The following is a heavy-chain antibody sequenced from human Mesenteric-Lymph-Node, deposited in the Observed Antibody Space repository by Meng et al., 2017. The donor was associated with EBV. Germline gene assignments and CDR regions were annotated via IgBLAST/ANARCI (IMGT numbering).Heavy chain of an antibody. J-gene: IGHJ4*02. V-gene: IGHV1-2*06. CDR3: ARSSDYGDYV. Sequence: QVQLVQVGAGVKKPGAAVKVSCEASGYRFIGYYLHWVRQVPGQGLEWMGRIDPYSGGTNYAQKFQDRVTMTRDTSISTAYMDLSRLTSDDTAVYYCARSSDYGDYVWGQGSLVTVSS. CDR1: GYRFIGYY. D-gene: IGHD4-17*01. CDR2: IDPYSGGT.